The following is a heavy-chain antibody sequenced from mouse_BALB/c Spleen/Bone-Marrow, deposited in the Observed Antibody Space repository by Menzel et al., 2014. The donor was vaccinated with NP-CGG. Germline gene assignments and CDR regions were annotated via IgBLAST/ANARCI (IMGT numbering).Heavy chain of an antibody. Sequence: EVQGVESGGGSVQPGGSRKLSCAASGFTFSSFGMHWVRQAPEKGLEWVAYISDGSSTIYYADTVKGRFTIFRDNPKNTLFLQMTSLRSEDTAMYYCARLDVGGYWGQGTTLTVSS. CDR2: ISDGSSTI. CDR1: GFTFSSFG. CDR3: ARLDVGGY. V-gene: IGHV5-17*02. J-gene: IGHJ2*01.